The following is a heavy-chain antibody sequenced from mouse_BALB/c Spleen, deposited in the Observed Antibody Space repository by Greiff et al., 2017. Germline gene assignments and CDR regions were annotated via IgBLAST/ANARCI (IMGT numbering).Heavy chain of an antibody. D-gene: IGHD1-1*01. CDR2: IDPANGNT. Sequence: EVQLQQSGAELVKPGASVKLSCTASGFNIKDTYMHWVKQRPEQGLEWIGRIDPANGNTKYDPKFQGKATITADTSSNTAYLQLSSLTSEDTAVYYCARSGYGSIAWFAYWGQGTLVTVSA. V-gene: IGHV14-3*02. J-gene: IGHJ3*01. CDR1: GFNIKDTY. CDR3: ARSGYGSIAWFAY.